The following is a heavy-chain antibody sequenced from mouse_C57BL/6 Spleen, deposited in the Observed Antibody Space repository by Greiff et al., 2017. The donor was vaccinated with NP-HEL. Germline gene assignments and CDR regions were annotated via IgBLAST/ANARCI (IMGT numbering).Heavy chain of an antibody. CDR3: ARCDYEYYYAMDY. Sequence: VQLQQSGPELVKPGASVKISCTASGYAFSSSWMNWVKQRPGKGLEWIGRIYPGDGDTNYNGKFKGKATLTADKASSKAYMQLSSLTSEDSAFYYCARCDYEYYYAMDYWGQGTSVTVSS. J-gene: IGHJ4*01. CDR1: GYAFSSSW. V-gene: IGHV1-82*01. D-gene: IGHD2-4*01. CDR2: IYPGDGDT.